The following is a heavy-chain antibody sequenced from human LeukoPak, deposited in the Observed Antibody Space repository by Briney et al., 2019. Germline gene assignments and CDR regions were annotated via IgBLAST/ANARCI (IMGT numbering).Heavy chain of an antibody. CDR2: IYYSGST. CDR1: GGSISSYY. J-gene: IGHJ4*02. Sequence: SETLSLTCTVSGGSISSYYWSWIRQPPGKGLEWIGYIYYSGSTNYNPSLKSRVTISVDTSKNQFSLKLSSVTAAGTAVYYCAREGDGTYSSSSAFDYWGQGTLVTVSS. D-gene: IGHD6-6*01. V-gene: IGHV4-59*01. CDR3: AREGDGTYSSSSAFDY.